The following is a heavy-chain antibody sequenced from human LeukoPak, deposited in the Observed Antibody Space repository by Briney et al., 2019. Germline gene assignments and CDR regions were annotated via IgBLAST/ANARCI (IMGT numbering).Heavy chain of an antibody. D-gene: IGHD2-21*01. CDR2: IRYDGTNR. J-gene: IGHJ4*02. CDR3: APRVVVITAPFDY. Sequence: GGSLRLSCAASGFTFSSYGMHWVRQAPGKGLEWVAFIRYDGTNRYYADSVKGRFTISRDNSKNTLYLQMNSLRAEDTAVYYCAPRVVVITAPFDYWGQGTLVTVSS. CDR1: GFTFSSYG. V-gene: IGHV3-30*02.